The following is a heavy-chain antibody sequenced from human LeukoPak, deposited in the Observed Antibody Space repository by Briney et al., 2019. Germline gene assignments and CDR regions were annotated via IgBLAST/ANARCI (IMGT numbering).Heavy chain of an antibody. D-gene: IGHD5-24*01. V-gene: IGHV5-51*01. CDR2: IYPGDSDS. J-gene: IGHJ4*02. CDR3: ARRGKTGGYNYFGLDY. Sequence: PGESLKISCKGSGYTFSTYWIAWVRQMPGKGLEWMGIIYPGDSDSRYSPSFQGQVTISADKSISTAYLQWSSLKASDTAMYYCARRGKTGGYNYFGLDYWGQGTLVTVSS. CDR1: GYTFSTYW.